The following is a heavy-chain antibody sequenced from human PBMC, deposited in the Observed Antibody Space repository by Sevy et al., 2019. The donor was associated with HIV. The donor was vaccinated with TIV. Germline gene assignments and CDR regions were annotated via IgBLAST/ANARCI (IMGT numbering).Heavy chain of an antibody. D-gene: IGHD3-22*01. CDR3: AKDRITMIGDAFDV. V-gene: IGHV3-23*01. CDR2: LSGYGGST. Sequence: WGSLRLSCAASGFTFSSYAMSWVRQAPGKGLEWVSGLSGYGGSTYYADSVKGRFTISRDNSKNTLYLQMNSLRAEDTAVYYCAKDRITMIGDAFDVWGQGTMVTVS. CDR1: GFTFSSYA. J-gene: IGHJ3*01.